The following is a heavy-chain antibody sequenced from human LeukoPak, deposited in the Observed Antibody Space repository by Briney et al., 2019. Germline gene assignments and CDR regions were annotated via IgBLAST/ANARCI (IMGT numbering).Heavy chain of an antibody. D-gene: IGHD3-10*01. V-gene: IGHV3-33*06. CDR3: AKNERWGYYYGSSLFDY. CDR2: IWYGGSNK. CDR1: GFTFSSYG. J-gene: IGHJ4*02. Sequence: PGGSLRLSCAASGFTFSSYGLHWVRQAPGKGLEWVAVIWYGGSNKYYADSVKGRFTISRDNSKNTLYLQMNSLRAEDTAVYYCAKNERWGYYYGSSLFDYWGQGTLVTASS.